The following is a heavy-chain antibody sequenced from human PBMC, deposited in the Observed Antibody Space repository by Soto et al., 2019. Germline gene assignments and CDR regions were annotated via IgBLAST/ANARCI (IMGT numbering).Heavy chain of an antibody. V-gene: IGHV1-2*02. D-gene: IGHD1-1*01. CDR2: IEPDSSTT. CDR1: GYTFTGYY. CDR3: GRGPLE. J-gene: IGHJ4*02. Sequence: QPRLEQSGAEVKKPGASVTVTCKASGYTFTGYYLHWVRQAPGQGLEWMGRIEPDSSTTDHAENFLGRVQLTRDEAIDPAYLEVTGLTLDDTDVYYCGRGPLEWGQGTLVTVSS.